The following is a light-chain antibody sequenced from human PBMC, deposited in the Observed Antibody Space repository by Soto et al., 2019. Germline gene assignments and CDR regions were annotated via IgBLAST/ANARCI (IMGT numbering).Light chain of an antibody. CDR1: QSVSSN. V-gene: IGKV3-15*01. CDR3: QQYNNLPRT. CDR2: GAS. Sequence: EIVMTQSPATLSVSPGERATVSCRASQSVSSNLAWYQQKPGQAPRLLIYGASTRATGIPARFSGSGSGTEFTRTIGSLQSADYAVYYCQQYNNLPRTFGQGTKREIK. J-gene: IGKJ2*01.